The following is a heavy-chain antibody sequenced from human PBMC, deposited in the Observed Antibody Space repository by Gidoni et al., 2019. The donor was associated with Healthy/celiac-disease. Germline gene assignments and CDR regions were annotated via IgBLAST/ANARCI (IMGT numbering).Heavy chain of an antibody. Sequence: QVQLVESGGGVVQPGRSLRLSCAASGFDFSSYGMHWVRQAPGKGLEWVAVIWYDGSNKYYADSVKGRFTISRDNSKNTLYLQMNSLRAEDTAVYYCARDGERQQLVLRYYYYGMDVWGQGTTVTVSS. CDR1: GFDFSSYG. CDR3: ARDGERQQLVLRYYYYGMDV. CDR2: IWYDGSNK. V-gene: IGHV3-33*01. D-gene: IGHD6-13*01. J-gene: IGHJ6*02.